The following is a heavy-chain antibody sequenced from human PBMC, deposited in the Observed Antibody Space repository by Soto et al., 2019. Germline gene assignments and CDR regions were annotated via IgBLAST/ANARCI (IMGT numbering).Heavy chain of an antibody. D-gene: IGHD6-13*01. J-gene: IGHJ6*02. Sequence: QVQLVESGGGVVKPGRSLRLSCAASGFTFSNYGIHWVRQAPGKGLEWVALIWYDGSNKYYADSVKGRFTISRDKSKNTVYRQMNSLVAEDTDVYDGARDEGRRITAEGNHMAYGMDVWGQGTTVTDSS. CDR3: ARDEGRRITAEGNHMAYGMDV. CDR2: IWYDGSNK. V-gene: IGHV3-33*01. CDR1: GFTFSNYG.